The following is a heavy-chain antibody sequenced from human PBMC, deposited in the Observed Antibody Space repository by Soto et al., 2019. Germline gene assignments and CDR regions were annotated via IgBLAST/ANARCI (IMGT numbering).Heavy chain of an antibody. CDR1: GFTLSGFW. CDR3: AGYDILSGYYPPHAMDV. J-gene: IGHJ6*02. V-gene: IGHV3-7*01. CDR2: IKQDGSEK. Sequence: PGGSLRLSCAASGFTLSGFWMTWVRQAPGEGLEWVANIKQDGSEKYYVDSVKGRFTISRDNAKNSLYLYMNSLRAEDTAVYYCAGYDILSGYYPPHAMDVWGQGTTVTV. D-gene: IGHD3-9*01.